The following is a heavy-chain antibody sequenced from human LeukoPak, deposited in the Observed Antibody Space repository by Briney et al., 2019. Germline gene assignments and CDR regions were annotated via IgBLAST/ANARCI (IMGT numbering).Heavy chain of an antibody. J-gene: IGHJ6*03. CDR2: ISYDGSNK. Sequence: GRSLRLSCAASGFTFSSYAMHWVRQAPGKGLEWVAVISYDGSNKYYADSVKGRFTISRDNSKNTLYLQMNSLRAEDTAVYYCARGPRVGAAGFVYYHYIDVWGKGTTVTVSS. D-gene: IGHD1-26*01. V-gene: IGHV3-30*04. CDR3: ARGPRVGAAGFVYYHYIDV. CDR1: GFTFSSYA.